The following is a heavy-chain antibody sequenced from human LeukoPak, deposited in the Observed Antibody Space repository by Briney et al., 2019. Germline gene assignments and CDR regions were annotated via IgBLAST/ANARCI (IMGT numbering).Heavy chain of an antibody. CDR3: ARLPYCTNGVCYAFDI. Sequence: SETLSLTCSVSGDSISRSDSYWDWIRQPPGKGLEWIGTIYYSGRTYYSPSLKSRVTMSVDTPNNQFSLNLRSVTAADTAVYYCARLPYCTNGVCYAFDIWGQGTMVTVSS. CDR2: IYYSGRT. J-gene: IGHJ3*02. D-gene: IGHD2-8*01. V-gene: IGHV4-39*01. CDR1: GDSISRSDSY.